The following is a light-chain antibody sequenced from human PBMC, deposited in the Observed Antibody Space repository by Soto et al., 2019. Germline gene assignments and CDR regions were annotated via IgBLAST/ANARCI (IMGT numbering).Light chain of an antibody. Sequence: EIVLTQSPATLSVSAGERATLSCTASQSISGHLDWYQQKPGQAPRLLIYDASTRATGIPDRFSGSGSGAEFTLTISSLQSEDFAVYYCQQYSSSPLTFGGGTKVDI. CDR1: QSISGH. V-gene: IGKV3-15*01. J-gene: IGKJ4*01. CDR3: QQYSSSPLT. CDR2: DAS.